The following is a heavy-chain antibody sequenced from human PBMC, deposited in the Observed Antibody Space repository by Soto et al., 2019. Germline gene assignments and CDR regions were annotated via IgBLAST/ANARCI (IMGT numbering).Heavy chain of an antibody. CDR3: ARESYYYDSSGYPSWGFDP. CDR1: GGSISSGGYY. CDR2: IYYSGST. D-gene: IGHD3-22*01. Sequence: SETLSLTCTVSGGSISSGGYYWSWIRQHPGKGLEWIGYIYYSGSTYYNPSLKSRVTISVDTSKNQFSLKLSSVTAADTAVYYCARESYYYDSSGYPSWGFDPWGQGTLVTVS. V-gene: IGHV4-31*03. J-gene: IGHJ5*02.